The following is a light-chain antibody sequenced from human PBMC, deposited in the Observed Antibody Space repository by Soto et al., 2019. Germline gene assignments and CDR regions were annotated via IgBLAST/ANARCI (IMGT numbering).Light chain of an antibody. J-gene: IGLJ1*01. Sequence: QSALTQPRSVSGSPGQSVTISCTGTSTDVGGYNYVSWYQQHPGKVPKLMLYDVSKRPSGVPDRFSGSKSGNTASLTISGLQAEDEADYYCSSYAGSNNFEVFGTGTKVTVL. CDR3: SSYAGSNNFEV. CDR2: DVS. V-gene: IGLV2-11*01. CDR1: STDVGGYNY.